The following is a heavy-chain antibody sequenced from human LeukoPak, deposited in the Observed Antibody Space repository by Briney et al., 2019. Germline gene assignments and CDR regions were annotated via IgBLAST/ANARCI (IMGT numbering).Heavy chain of an antibody. J-gene: IGHJ3*02. CDR2: ISYDGSNK. CDR1: GFTFSSYA. Sequence: PGRSLRLTCAASGFTFSSYAMHWVRQAPGKGLEWVAVISYDGSNKYYADSVKGRFTISRDNSKNTLYLQMNSLRAEDTAVYYCASPIVVVPAATGRAFDIWGQGTMVTVSS. CDR3: ASPIVVVPAATGRAFDI. D-gene: IGHD2-2*01. V-gene: IGHV3-30*04.